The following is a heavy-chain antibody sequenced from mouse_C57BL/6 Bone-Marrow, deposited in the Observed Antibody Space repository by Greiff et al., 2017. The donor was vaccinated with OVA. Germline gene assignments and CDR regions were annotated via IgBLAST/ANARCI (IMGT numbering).Heavy chain of an antibody. J-gene: IGHJ3*01. CDR2: SRNKANDYTK. Sequence: EVKVVESGGGLVQSGRSLRLSCATSGFTFSDFYMEWVRQAPGKGLEWIAASRNKANDYTKEYSASVKGRFIVSRDTSQSILYLQMNALRAEDTASYYCARGGDDGSWFAYWGQGTLVTVSA. CDR1: GFTFSDFY. V-gene: IGHV7-1*01. D-gene: IGHD2-12*01. CDR3: ARGGDDGSWFAY.